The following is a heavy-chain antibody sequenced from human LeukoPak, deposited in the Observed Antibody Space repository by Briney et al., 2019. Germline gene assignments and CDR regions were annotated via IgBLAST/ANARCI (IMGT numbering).Heavy chain of an antibody. Sequence: ASVKVSCKASGYSFTSYGITWLRQAPGQGLEWMGWISAYNGDTNYAQKFQGRVTMTTDTSTNTAYMELRSLRSDDTAVYYCARDARLRYSSSWYEGNFQHWGQGTLVTVSS. CDR1: GYSFTSYG. D-gene: IGHD6-13*01. CDR2: ISAYNGDT. CDR3: ARDARLRYSSSWYEGNFQH. J-gene: IGHJ1*01. V-gene: IGHV1-18*01.